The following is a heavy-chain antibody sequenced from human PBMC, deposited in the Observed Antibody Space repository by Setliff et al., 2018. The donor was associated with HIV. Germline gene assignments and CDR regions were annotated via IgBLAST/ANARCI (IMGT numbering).Heavy chain of an antibody. CDR3: ANLWELGA. J-gene: IGHJ5*02. Sequence: GGSLRLSCVASKFTFSFYSMTWVRQSPGKGLEWVANINQDGSEMSYVRSVKGRFTISRDNARTSLFLEMRSLRDEDTAVYLCANLWELGAWGQGTLVTVSS. CDR2: INQDGSEM. D-gene: IGHD3-16*01. V-gene: IGHV3-7*03. CDR1: KFTFSFYS.